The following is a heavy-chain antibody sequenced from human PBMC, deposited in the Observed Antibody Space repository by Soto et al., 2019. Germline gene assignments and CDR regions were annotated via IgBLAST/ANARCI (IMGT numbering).Heavy chain of an antibody. V-gene: IGHV3-64*01. CDR2: ISSNGGST. CDR3: ASSAAGYYFDY. CDR1: GFTFSSYA. J-gene: IGHJ4*02. Sequence: PGGSLRLSCAASGFTFSSYAMHWVRQAPGKGLEYVSAISSNGGSTYYANSVKGRFTISRDNSKNTLYLQMGSLRAEDMAVYYCASSAAGYYFDYWGQGTRVTVSS. D-gene: IGHD6-13*01.